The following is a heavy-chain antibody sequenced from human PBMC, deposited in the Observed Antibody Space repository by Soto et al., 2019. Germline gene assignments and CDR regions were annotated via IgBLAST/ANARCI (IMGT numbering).Heavy chain of an antibody. D-gene: IGHD2-21*02. V-gene: IGHV3-30*18. Sequence: QVQLVESGGGVVQPGRSLRLSCAASGFTFSSYGMHWVRQAPGKGLEWVAVISYDGSNKYYADSVKGRFTISRDNSKNTLYLQMNSLRAEDTAVYYCAKSEYCGGDCRQPDYWGQGTLVTVSS. J-gene: IGHJ4*02. CDR3: AKSEYCGGDCRQPDY. CDR2: ISYDGSNK. CDR1: GFTFSSYG.